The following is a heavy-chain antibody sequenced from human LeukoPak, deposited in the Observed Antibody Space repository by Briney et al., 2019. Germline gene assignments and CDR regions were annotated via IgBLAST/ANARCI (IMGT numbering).Heavy chain of an antibody. J-gene: IGHJ4*02. CDR3: ARGPDTAMGDY. V-gene: IGHV1-18*01. D-gene: IGHD5-18*01. CDR1: GYTFTNYG. Sequence: GASVKVSWKASGYTFTNYGFSWVRQAPGQGLEWMGWISAYNGHTNYAQKLQGRVTMTTETSTSTAYMELRSLRSDDTAVYYCARGPDTAMGDYWGQGTLVTVSS. CDR2: ISAYNGHT.